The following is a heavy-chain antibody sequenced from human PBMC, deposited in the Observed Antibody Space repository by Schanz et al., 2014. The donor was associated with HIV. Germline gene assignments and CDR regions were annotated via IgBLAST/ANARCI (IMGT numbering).Heavy chain of an antibody. J-gene: IGHJ6*02. CDR2: MNPSTGNS. D-gene: IGHD1-26*01. CDR1: GYTFTSYD. Sequence: QVQLVQSGAEVKKPGASVMVSCKASGYTFTSYDINWVRQATGQGLEWMGWMNPSTGNSGYAQMFQVRVTMTRDTSISTAYLEVDSLKSEDTAVYYCARGPKWEGLMDVWGQGTTVIVSS. V-gene: IGHV1-8*01. CDR3: ARGPKWEGLMDV.